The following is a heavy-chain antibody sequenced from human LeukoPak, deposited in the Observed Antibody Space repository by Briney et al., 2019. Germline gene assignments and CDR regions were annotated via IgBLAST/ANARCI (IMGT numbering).Heavy chain of an antibody. D-gene: IGHD5-24*01. CDR2: ISYDGSNK. CDR3: ARVRGATTFFDY. CDR1: GFTFSSYA. J-gene: IGHJ4*02. Sequence: GGSLRLSCAASGFTFSSYAMHWVRQAPGKGLEWVAVISYDGSNKYYADSVKGRFTISRDNSENTLYLQMNSLRAEDTAVYYCARVRGATTFFDYWGRGTLVTVSS. V-gene: IGHV3-30*01.